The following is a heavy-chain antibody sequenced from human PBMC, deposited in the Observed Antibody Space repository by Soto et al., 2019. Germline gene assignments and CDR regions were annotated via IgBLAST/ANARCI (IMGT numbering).Heavy chain of an antibody. J-gene: IGHJ4*02. Sequence: QVQLVQSGTEVKRPGASVKVSCKASGYTFTGYGISWVRQAPGQGLEWMGRINAYNDNTDYAQKFQGRVTLTTDTSTSTAYMELRSLRSHDTAAYYCAGRIGSPDDYLNFWGQGTLVTVSS. CDR1: GYTFTGYG. V-gene: IGHV1-18*01. CDR3: AGRIGSPDDYLNF. CDR2: INAYNDNT.